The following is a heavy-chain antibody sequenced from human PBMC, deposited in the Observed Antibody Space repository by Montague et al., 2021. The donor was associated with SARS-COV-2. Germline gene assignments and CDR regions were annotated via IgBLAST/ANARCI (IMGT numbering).Heavy chain of an antibody. V-gene: IGHV3-53*01. Sequence: SLRLSCAASGFSVSNNYMIWVRRAPGKGLEWVSAIFSGGSSYYADSVMGRFSISRDTSENMLYLQMNSLRAEDTAVYYCARDSGNDNTGYYGLDCWGQGTLVTVSS. J-gene: IGHJ4*02. CDR3: ARDSGNDNTGYYGLDC. CDR1: GFSVSNNY. D-gene: IGHD3-22*01. CDR2: IFSGGSS.